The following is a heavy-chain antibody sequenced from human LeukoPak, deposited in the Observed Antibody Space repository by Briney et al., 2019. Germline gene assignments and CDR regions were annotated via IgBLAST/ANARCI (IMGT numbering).Heavy chain of an antibody. V-gene: IGHV3-23*01. CDR1: GLSLSKSH. CDR3: ASRYYDSSGYYPFDY. D-gene: IGHD3-22*01. CDR2: ISGSGGST. J-gene: IGHJ4*02. Sequence: PGGSLRLSCVGSGLSLSKSHMHWVRQAPGKRLEWVSTISGSGGSTYYADSVKGRFTISRDNSKNTLHLQMNSLRAEDTAVYYCASRYYDSSGYYPFDYWGQGTLVTVSS.